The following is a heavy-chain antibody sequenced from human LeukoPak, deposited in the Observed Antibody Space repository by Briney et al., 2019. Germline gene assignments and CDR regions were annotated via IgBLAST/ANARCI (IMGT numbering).Heavy chain of an antibody. CDR2: IYYSGNT. D-gene: IGHD5-12*01. Sequence: PSETLSLTCTVSGGSISSGGYYWSWIRQHPGKGLEWIGYIYYSGNTYYNPSLKSRVTISVDTSKNQFPLKLSSVTAADTAVYYCARADVDSFDAFDIWGQGTMVTVSS. J-gene: IGHJ3*02. V-gene: IGHV4-31*03. CDR1: GGSISSGGYY. CDR3: ARADVDSFDAFDI.